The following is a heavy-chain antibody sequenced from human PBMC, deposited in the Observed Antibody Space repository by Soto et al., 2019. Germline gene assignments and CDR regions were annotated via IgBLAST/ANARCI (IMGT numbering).Heavy chain of an antibody. V-gene: IGHV4-34*01. CDR2: MNHSGST. D-gene: IGHD1-7*01. CDR3: ARGAGTSLYGSAFDY. Sequence: SETLSLTCAVYGGSFSGYYWSWIRQPPGKGLEWIVEMNHSGSTNYNPSPKSRVTISVDTSKNQFSLKLSSVTAADTAGYYCARGAGTSLYGSAFDYWGQGTLVTVSS. J-gene: IGHJ4*02. CDR1: GGSFSGYY.